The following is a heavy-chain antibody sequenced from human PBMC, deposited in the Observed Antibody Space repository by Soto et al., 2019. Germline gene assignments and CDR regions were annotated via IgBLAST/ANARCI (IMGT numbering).Heavy chain of an antibody. V-gene: IGHV5-51*01. CDR1: GYSFTSYW. D-gene: IGHD2-2*01. J-gene: IGHJ6*03. CDR2: IYPGDSDT. CDR3: ARFDCSSTSCSPGDYYMDV. Sequence: GESLKISCKGSGYSFTSYWIGWVRQMPGKGLEWMGIIYPGDSDTRYSPSFQGQVTISADKSISTAYLQWSSLKASDTAMYYCARFDCSSTSCSPGDYYMDVWGKGTTVTVSS.